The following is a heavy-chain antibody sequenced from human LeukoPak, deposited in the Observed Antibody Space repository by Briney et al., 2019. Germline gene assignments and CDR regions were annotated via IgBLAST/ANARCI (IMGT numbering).Heavy chain of an antibody. D-gene: IGHD5-24*01. CDR3: ARDRDGYTVLDAFDI. V-gene: IGHV1-2*02. Sequence: GASVKVSCKASGYTFTGYYMHWVRQAPGQGLEWMGWINPNSGGTNYAQKFQGRVTMTRDTSISTAYMELSRLRSDDTAVYYCARDRDGYTVLDAFDIWGQGTVVTVSS. CDR1: GYTFTGYY. J-gene: IGHJ3*02. CDR2: INPNSGGT.